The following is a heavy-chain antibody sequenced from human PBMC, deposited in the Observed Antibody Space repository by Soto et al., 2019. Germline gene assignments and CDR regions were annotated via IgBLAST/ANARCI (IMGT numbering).Heavy chain of an antibody. D-gene: IGHD6-6*01. J-gene: IGHJ4*02. Sequence: QVQLVESGGGVVQPGRSLRLSCAASGFTFSSYGMHWVRQAPGKGLEWVAVISYDGSNKYYADSVKGRFTISRDNSKNTLDLQMNSLRAEDTAVYYCAKAPPGTAARGYYFDYWGQGTLVTVSS. CDR3: AKAPPGTAARGYYFDY. CDR1: GFTFSSYG. CDR2: ISYDGSNK. V-gene: IGHV3-30*18.